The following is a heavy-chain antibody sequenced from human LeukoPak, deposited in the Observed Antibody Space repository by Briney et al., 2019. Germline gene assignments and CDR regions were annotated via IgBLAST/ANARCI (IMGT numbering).Heavy chain of an antibody. Sequence: GGSLRLSCAASGFTFSSYWMHWVRQAPGKGLVWVSRINSDGSSTYYADSVKGRFTISRDNAKNTLYLQMNRLRAEDTAVYYCARDNVYYDSSEGLDYWGQGTLVTVSS. J-gene: IGHJ4*02. CDR1: GFTFSSYW. CDR2: INSDGSST. D-gene: IGHD3-22*01. V-gene: IGHV3-74*01. CDR3: ARDNVYYDSSEGLDY.